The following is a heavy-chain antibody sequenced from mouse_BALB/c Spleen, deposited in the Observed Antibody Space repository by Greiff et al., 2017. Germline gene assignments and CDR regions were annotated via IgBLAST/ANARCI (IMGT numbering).Heavy chain of an antibody. CDR3: ARGAYYGPHPWFAY. Sequence: QVQLQQSGAELAKPGASVKMSCKASGYTFTSYWMHWVKQRPGQGLEWIGYINPSTGYTEYNQKFKDKATLTADKSSSTAYMQLSSLTSEDSAVYYCARGAYYGPHPWFAYWGQGTLVTVSA. V-gene: IGHV1-7*01. J-gene: IGHJ3*01. CDR2: INPSTGYT. CDR1: GYTFTSYW. D-gene: IGHD1-1*01.